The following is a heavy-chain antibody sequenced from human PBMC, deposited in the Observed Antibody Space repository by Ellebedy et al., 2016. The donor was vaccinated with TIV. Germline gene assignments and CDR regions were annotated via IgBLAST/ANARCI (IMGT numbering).Heavy chain of an antibody. CDR2: ISGSGDSP. CDR3: AKDRFSSAWSGGYFDY. J-gene: IGHJ4*02. D-gene: IGHD6-19*01. CDR1: GFTFSSYA. Sequence: PGGSLRLSCAASGFTFSSYAMSWVRQAPGQGLEWVSAISGSGDSPHYAASVKGRFTISRDTSKNTLYLKMNSLRAEDTAVYYCAKDRFSSAWSGGYFDYWGQGTLVTVSS. V-gene: IGHV3-23*01.